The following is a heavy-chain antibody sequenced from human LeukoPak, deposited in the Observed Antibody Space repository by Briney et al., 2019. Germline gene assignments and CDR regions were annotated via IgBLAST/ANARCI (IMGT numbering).Heavy chain of an antibody. V-gene: IGHV1-24*01. CDR2: FDPEDGET. J-gene: IGHJ4*02. D-gene: IGHD2-15*01. CDR3: ATVRGCSGGSCYTVPTPDYFDY. CDR1: GYTLTELS. Sequence: ASVKVSCKVSGYTLTELSMHWVRQAPGKGLEWMGGFDPEDGETIYAQKFQGRVTMTEDTSTDTAYMELSSLRSEDTAVYYCATVRGCSGGSCYTVPTPDYFDYWGQGTLVTVSS.